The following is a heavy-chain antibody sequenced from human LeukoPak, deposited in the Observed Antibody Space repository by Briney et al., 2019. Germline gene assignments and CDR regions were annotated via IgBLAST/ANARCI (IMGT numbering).Heavy chain of an antibody. J-gene: IGHJ4*02. Sequence: PGGSLRLSCAGSGFVISDFYINWIRHSPGKGLEWLAYISPDGSYTTYGDSVKGRFVISRDNAKNSVSLQMNSLRVEDTAVYFCASDQVSGVFDYWGQGARVTVS. D-gene: IGHD5/OR15-5a*01. CDR3: ASDQVSGVFDY. V-gene: IGHV3-11*05. CDR2: ISPDGSYT. CDR1: GFVISDFY.